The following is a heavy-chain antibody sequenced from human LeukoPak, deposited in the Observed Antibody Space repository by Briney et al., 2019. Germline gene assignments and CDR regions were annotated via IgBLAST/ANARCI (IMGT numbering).Heavy chain of an antibody. V-gene: IGHV4-34*01. CDR1: GGSLTGYY. J-gene: IGHJ4*02. Sequence: PSETLSLTCAVYGGSLTGYYWTWIRQPPGEGLEWIGEIYYSGRTKYDSSLKSRVTISVDTSKNQFSLKLTSMTAADTAVYYCARGGGYSSGWRLSSWGQGSLVTVSS. D-gene: IGHD6-19*01. CDR2: IYYSGRT. CDR3: ARGGGYSSGWRLSS.